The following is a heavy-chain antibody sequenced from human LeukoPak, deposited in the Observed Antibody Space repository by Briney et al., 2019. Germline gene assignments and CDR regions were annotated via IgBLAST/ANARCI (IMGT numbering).Heavy chain of an antibody. J-gene: IGHJ4*02. CDR1: GFTFDDYA. CDR3: ANRDY. CDR2: ISWNSGSI. V-gene: IGHV3-9*01. Sequence: PGGSLRLSCAASGFTFDDYAMHWVRQAPGKGLEWVSGISWNSGSIGYADSVKGRFTISRDNAKNFLYLQMNSLRAEDTALYYCANRDYWGQGTLVTVSS.